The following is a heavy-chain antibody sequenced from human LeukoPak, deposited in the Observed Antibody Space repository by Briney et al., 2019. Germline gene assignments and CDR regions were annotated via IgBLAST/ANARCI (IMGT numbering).Heavy chain of an antibody. Sequence: GGSLRLSCAASGFTFSSYAMHWVRQAPGKGLEWAALIWNDGRNKYYADSVKGRFTISRDNSKNTLYLQMDSPRAEDTAVYYCARHGSGSRFFDPCDHWGQGTLVTVSS. CDR2: IWNDGRNK. D-gene: IGHD1-26*01. V-gene: IGHV3-33*01. CDR3: ARHGSGSRFFDPCDH. CDR1: GFTFSSYA. J-gene: IGHJ4*02.